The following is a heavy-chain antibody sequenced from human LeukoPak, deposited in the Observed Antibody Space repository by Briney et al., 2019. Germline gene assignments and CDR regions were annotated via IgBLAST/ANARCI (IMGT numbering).Heavy chain of an antibody. CDR2: IWYDGSNK. J-gene: IGHJ4*02. CDR1: GFTFRNYD. D-gene: IGHD2-8*01. Sequence: PGGSLRLSCAVSGFTFRNYDMHWVRQAPGKGLEWVAVIWYDGSNKYYADSVKGRFTISRDNSKNTLYLQMNTLRAEDTAVYYCARDPGGVVYFDYWGQGTLVTVSS. CDR3: ARDPGGVVYFDY. V-gene: IGHV3-33*01.